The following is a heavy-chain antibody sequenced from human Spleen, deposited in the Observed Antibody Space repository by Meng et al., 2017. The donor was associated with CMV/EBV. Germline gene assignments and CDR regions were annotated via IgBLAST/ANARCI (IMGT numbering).Heavy chain of an antibody. V-gene: IGHV1-2*02. CDR3: GREFPRWGLEFDY. CDR1: GYTFIGYR. Sequence: ASVKVSCKASGYTFIGYRLHWVRQAPGQGLEWMGWINPNSGGTNYAQKFQGRVTMTRDTSISTAYMELSGLTSDDTAVYYCGREFPRWGLEFDYWGQGTLVTVSS. D-gene: IGHD2-21*01. J-gene: IGHJ4*02. CDR2: INPNSGGT.